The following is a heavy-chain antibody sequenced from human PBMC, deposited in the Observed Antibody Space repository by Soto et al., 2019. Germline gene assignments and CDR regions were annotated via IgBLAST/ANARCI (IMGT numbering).Heavy chain of an antibody. CDR2: IYYSGST. CDR3: ARHIAAAGNDAFDI. CDR1: GGSISSFY. Sequence: SETLSLTCTVSGGSISSFYWSWIRQPPGKGLEWIGYIYYSGSTNYNPSLKSRVTISVDTSKNQFSLKLSSVTAADTAVYYCARHIAAAGNDAFDIWGQGTMVTVSS. D-gene: IGHD6-13*01. V-gene: IGHV4-59*01. J-gene: IGHJ3*02.